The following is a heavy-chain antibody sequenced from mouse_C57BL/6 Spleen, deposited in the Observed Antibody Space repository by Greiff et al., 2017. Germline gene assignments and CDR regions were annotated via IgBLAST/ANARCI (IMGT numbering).Heavy chain of an antibody. Sequence: QVQLQQSGAELARPGASVKMSCKASGYTFTSYTLHWVKQRPGQGLEWIGYITPSSGYTKYNQKFKDKATLTADKSSSTAYMQLSRLTSEDSAVYYCARLGEGGFYGYWGQGTLVTVSA. CDR1: GYTFTSYT. V-gene: IGHV1-4*01. CDR2: ITPSSGYT. CDR3: ARLGEGGFYGY. D-gene: IGHD1-1*01. J-gene: IGHJ3*01.